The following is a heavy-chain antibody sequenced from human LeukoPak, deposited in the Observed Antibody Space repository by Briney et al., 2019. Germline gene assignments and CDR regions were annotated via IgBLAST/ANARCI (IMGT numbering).Heavy chain of an antibody. CDR1: GFSFTNYV. CDR3: ARDLEGDAGAYSDY. D-gene: IGHD2-21*01. V-gene: IGHV3-30-3*01. CDR2: IANDEHNK. J-gene: IGHJ4*02. Sequence: GGSLRLSCATSGFSFTNYVIHWVRQAPGKGLEWVAHIANDEHNKGIADSVKGRLTLSRDNSRNTVYLEMNSLTIEDTAIYYCARDLEGDAGAYSDYWDQGTLVTVSS.